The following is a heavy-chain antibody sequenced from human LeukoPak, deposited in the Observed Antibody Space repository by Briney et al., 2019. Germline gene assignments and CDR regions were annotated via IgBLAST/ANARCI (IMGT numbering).Heavy chain of an antibody. D-gene: IGHD5/OR15-5a*01. CDR2: IYHSGST. CDR1: GGSISSGGYY. CDR3: ARHTRLYAYWFDP. J-gene: IGHJ5*02. V-gene: IGHV4-30-2*01. Sequence: SQTLSLTCTVSGGSISSGGYYWSWIRQPPGKGLEWIGYIYHSGSTYYNPSLKSRVTISVDTSKNQFSLKLSSVTAADTAVYYCARHTRLYAYWFDPWGQGTLVTVSS.